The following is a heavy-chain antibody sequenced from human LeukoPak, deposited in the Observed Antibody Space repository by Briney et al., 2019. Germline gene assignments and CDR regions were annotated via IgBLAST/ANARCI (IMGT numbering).Heavy chain of an antibody. J-gene: IGHJ4*02. V-gene: IGHV1-46*01. CDR1: GNTFSIYN. Sequence: ASVKVSCKASGNTFSIYNMHWVRQAPGQGLEWMGIINPSGGTSYAQKLQGRVTMTRDTSSSTVYMELSSLTSEDTAVYYCAREGVAATGLDYWGQGTLVAVSS. CDR2: INPSGGT. D-gene: IGHD6-13*01. CDR3: AREGVAATGLDY.